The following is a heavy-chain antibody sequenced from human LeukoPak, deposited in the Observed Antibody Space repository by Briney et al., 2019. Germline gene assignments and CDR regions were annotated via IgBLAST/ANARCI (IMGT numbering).Heavy chain of an antibody. CDR2: IYDSGST. CDR3: ARAYCGGDCYLGVDYYFDY. J-gene: IGHJ4*02. CDR1: GGSVSSGSYY. D-gene: IGHD2-21*02. Sequence: SETLSLTCTVSGGSVSSGSYYWSWIRQPPGKGLEWIGYIYDSGSTNYNPSLKSRVTISVDTSKNQFSLKLSSVTAADTAVYYCARAYCGGDCYLGVDYYFDYWGQGTLVTVSS. V-gene: IGHV4-61*01.